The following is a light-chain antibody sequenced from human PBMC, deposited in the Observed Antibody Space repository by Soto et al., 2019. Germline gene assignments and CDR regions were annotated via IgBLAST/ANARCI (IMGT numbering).Light chain of an antibody. CDR3: SSYTSTTTLV. V-gene: IGLV2-14*01. J-gene: IGLJ3*02. Sequence: QSALTQPASVSGSPGQSITISCTGTSSDVGGYNYVSWYQQYPDKAPKLMIYEVINRPSGVSYRFSGSKSGNTASLTISGLQAEDEADYYCSSYTSTTTLVFGGGTKLTVL. CDR1: SSDVGGYNY. CDR2: EVI.